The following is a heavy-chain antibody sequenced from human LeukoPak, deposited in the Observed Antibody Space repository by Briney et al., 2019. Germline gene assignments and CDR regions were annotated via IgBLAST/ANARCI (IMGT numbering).Heavy chain of an antibody. CDR2: ISPYSGST. Sequence: ASVKVSCKASGYTFSSYGISWVRQAPGQGLEWMGWISPYSGSTNYPQKFQGRVTVTTDTSTSTAYMELRSLRSDDTAVYFCARALREYSSSWFSDFWGQGTLVTVSS. CDR1: GYTFSSYG. D-gene: IGHD6-13*01. V-gene: IGHV1-18*01. CDR3: ARALREYSSSWFSDF. J-gene: IGHJ4*02.